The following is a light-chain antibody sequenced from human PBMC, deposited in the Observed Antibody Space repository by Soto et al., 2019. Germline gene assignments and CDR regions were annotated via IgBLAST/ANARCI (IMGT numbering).Light chain of an antibody. CDR3: QQCYSYPRT. Sequence: AIRMTQSPSSLSASTGDRVTITCRASQGISSYLAWYQQKPGKAPKLLIYAASTLQSGVPSRFSGSGSGTDFTLTISCLQSEDFATYYCQQCYSYPRTFGQGTKVEIK. V-gene: IGKV1-8*01. CDR1: QGISSY. J-gene: IGKJ1*01. CDR2: AAS.